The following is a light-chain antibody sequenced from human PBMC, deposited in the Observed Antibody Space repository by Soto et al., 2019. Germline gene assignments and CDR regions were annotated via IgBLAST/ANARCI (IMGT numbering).Light chain of an antibody. V-gene: IGKV3-20*01. J-gene: IGKJ4*01. CDR1: QTVRNNY. CDR3: QQFSSYPLT. CDR2: DAS. Sequence: EFVLTQSPGTVSLSPGERATLSCRARQTVRNNYLAWYQQKPGQAPRLLIYDASSRATGIPDRFSGGGSGTDFTLTISRLEPEDFAVYYCQQFSSYPLTFGGGTKVDSK.